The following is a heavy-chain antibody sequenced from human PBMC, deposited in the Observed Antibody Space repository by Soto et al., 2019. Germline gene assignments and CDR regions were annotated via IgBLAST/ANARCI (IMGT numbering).Heavy chain of an antibody. J-gene: IGHJ3*02. CDR3: AKDCTIVGVVYPENDGFDS. Sequence: GGSLSLSCAASGFTFSSYAMSWVRQAPGKGLEWVSAISGSGGSTYYADSVKGRVTISRDNSKTTLYLQMNSLRVGDTAVYFCAKDCTIVGVVYPENDGFDSWGQGTMVTVSS. V-gene: IGHV3-23*01. CDR2: ISGSGGST. CDR1: GFTFSSYA. D-gene: IGHD3-3*01.